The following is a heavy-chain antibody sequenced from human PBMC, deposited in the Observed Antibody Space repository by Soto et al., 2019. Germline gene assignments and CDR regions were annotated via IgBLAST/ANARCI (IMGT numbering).Heavy chain of an antibody. V-gene: IGHV1-3*01. D-gene: IGHD6-13*01. Sequence: ASVKVYCKASGYTFTSYAMHWVRQAPGQRLEWMGWINAGNGNTKYSQKFQGRVTITRDTSASTAYMELSSLRSEDTAVYYCARDRTTKKDSSSSVPYWGQGTLVTVSS. CDR1: GYTFTSYA. CDR3: ARDRTTKKDSSSSVPY. CDR2: INAGNGNT. J-gene: IGHJ4*02.